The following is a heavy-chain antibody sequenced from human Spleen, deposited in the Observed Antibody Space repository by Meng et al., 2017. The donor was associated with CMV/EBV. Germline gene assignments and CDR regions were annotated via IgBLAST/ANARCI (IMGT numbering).Heavy chain of an antibody. V-gene: IGHV3-53*01. D-gene: IGHD2-2*01. CDR3: VREGYCSSTTCSTYYHYGMDV. CDR2: IYSDDYT. J-gene: IGHJ6*02. CDR1: GFTVRNNY. Sequence: SCATSGFTVRNNYMSWVRQAPGKGLAWVSVIYSDDYTYYADSVKGRFTIFRDNSKDTLYLRMNNVRAEDTAVYYCVREGYCSSTTCSTYYHYGMDVWGQGTAVTVSS.